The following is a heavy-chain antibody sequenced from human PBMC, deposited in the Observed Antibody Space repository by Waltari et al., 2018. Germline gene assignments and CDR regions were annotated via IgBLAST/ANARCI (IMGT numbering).Heavy chain of an antibody. Sequence: QVQLQESGPGLVKPSGTLSLTCAVSGGSISSSNWWRWVRQPPGTGLEWIGEIYHSGSTNYNPSLKSRVTISVDKSKNQFSLKLSSVTAADTAVYYCARVGRYCSSTSCPPTALDYWGQGTLVTVSS. CDR2: IYHSGST. D-gene: IGHD2-2*01. CDR1: GGSISSSNW. J-gene: IGHJ4*02. V-gene: IGHV4-4*02. CDR3: ARVGRYCSSTSCPPTALDY.